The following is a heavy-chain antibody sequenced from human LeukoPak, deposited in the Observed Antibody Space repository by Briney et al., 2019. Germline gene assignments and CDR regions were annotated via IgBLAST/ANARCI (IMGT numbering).Heavy chain of an antibody. D-gene: IGHD6-19*01. V-gene: IGHV3-9*01. CDR3: VSDKEQWMETIYY. CDR1: GFKFDNYA. J-gene: IGHJ4*02. Sequence: PGGSLRLSCAASGFKFDNYAMHWVRQAPGKGLEWVSGIIWNSGSIAYANSVKGRFTISRDNAQNSLYLRMNSLRPEDTALYYCVSDKEQWMETIYYWGQGTLVTVSS. CDR2: IIWNSGSI.